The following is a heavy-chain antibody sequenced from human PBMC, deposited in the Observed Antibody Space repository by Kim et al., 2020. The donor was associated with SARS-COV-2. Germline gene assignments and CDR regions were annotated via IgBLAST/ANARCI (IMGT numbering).Heavy chain of an antibody. Sequence: ASVKVSCKASEYTFSSYAVHWVRQAPGQRLEWMGWINGGSGNTRYSQNFQDRVTITRDTSASTAYMELSSLRSEDTAVYYCAREGGIAAAGNSRQAGMDVWGQGTTVTVSS. CDR1: EYTFSSYA. J-gene: IGHJ6*02. CDR3: AREGGIAAAGNSRQAGMDV. CDR2: INGGSGNT. D-gene: IGHD6-13*01. V-gene: IGHV1-3*01.